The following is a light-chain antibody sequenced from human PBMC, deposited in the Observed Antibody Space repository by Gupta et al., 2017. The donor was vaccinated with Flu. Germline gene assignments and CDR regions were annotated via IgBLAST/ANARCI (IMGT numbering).Light chain of an antibody. V-gene: IGKV4-1*01. Sequence: NCKSSQSVLYSSNDKNYLAWYQQKPGQPPKLLIYWASTRESGVPDRFSGSGSGTDFTLTISSLQAEDVAVYYCQQYYLSPDTFGQGTKLEIK. CDR3: QQYYLSPDT. CDR1: QSVLYSSNDKNY. J-gene: IGKJ2*01. CDR2: WAS.